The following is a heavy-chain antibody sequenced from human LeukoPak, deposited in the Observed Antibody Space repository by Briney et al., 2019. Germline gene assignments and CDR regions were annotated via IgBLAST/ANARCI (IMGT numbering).Heavy chain of an antibody. CDR2: IYPGDSDT. D-gene: IGHD6-13*01. Sequence: GESLKISFKGSGYSFTSYWIGWVRQMPGKGLEWMGIIYPGDSDTRYSPSFQGQVTISADKSISTAYLQWSSLKASDTAMYYCARLGVAAAGVYYMDVWGKGTTVTVSS. J-gene: IGHJ6*03. V-gene: IGHV5-51*01. CDR1: GYSFTSYW. CDR3: ARLGVAAAGVYYMDV.